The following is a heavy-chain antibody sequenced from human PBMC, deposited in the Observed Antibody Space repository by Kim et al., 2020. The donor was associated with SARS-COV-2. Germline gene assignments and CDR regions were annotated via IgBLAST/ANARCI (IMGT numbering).Heavy chain of an antibody. CDR3: AKESASIAAAGTGSYYYGMDV. D-gene: IGHD6-13*01. Sequence: GGSLRLSCAASGFTFSSYAMSWVRQAPGKGLEWVSAISGSGGSTYYADSVKGRFTISRDNSKNTLYLQMNSLRAEDTAVYYCAKESASIAAAGTGSYYYGMDVWGQGTTVTVSS. CDR2: ISGSGGST. CDR1: GFTFSSYA. V-gene: IGHV3-23*01. J-gene: IGHJ6*02.